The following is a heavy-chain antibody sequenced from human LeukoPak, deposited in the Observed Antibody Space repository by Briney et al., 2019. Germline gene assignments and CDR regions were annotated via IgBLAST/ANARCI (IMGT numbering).Heavy chain of an antibody. J-gene: IGHJ4*02. CDR1: GGSISSGDYY. Sequence: PSETLSLTCTVSGGSISSGDYYWSWIRQPPGKGLEWIGYIYCSGSTYYNPSLKSRVTISVDTSKNQFSLKLSSVTAADTAVYYCARTIAAAKGRVDYWGQGTLVTVSS. CDR3: ARTIAAAKGRVDY. D-gene: IGHD6-13*01. V-gene: IGHV4-30-4*01. CDR2: IYCSGST.